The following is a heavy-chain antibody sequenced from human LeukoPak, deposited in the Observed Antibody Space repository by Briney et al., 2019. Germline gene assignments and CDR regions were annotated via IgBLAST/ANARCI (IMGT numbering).Heavy chain of an antibody. CDR3: ATGQVYYGSEY. CDR2: IYTSGST. J-gene: IGHJ4*02. Sequence: SETLSLTCTVSGGSISSYYWSWIRQPAGKGLEWIGRIYTSGSTNYNPSLKSRVTISLDTSNNQFSLKLSSVTAADTAVYYCATGQVYYGSEYWGQGTLVTVSS. CDR1: GGSISSYY. V-gene: IGHV4-4*07. D-gene: IGHD3-10*01.